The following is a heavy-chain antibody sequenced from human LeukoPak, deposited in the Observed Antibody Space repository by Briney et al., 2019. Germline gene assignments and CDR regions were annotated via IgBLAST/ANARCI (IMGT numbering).Heavy chain of an antibody. CDR3: ASDTAMVIYYYYYMDV. CDR2: ISGSGGST. CDR1: GFTFSSYA. V-gene: IGHV3-23*01. D-gene: IGHD5-18*01. Sequence: GGSLRLSCAASGFTFSSYAMSWVRQAPGKGLEWVSAISGSGGSTYYADSVKGRITISRDNSKNTLYLQMNSLRAEDTAVYYCASDTAMVIYYYYYMDVWGKGTTVTVSS. J-gene: IGHJ6*03.